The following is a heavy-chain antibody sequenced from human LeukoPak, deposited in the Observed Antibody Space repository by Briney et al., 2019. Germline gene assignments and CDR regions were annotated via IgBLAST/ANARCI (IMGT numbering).Heavy chain of an antibody. Sequence: GGSLRLSCAASGFTFSSFGMTWVRQAPGKGLEWVSAISDNGGSIFYADSVKGRFTISRDNSKNSLYLQMYSLRADDTAVYYCVKIAPDLPWGQGTLVTVS. CDR3: VKIAPDLP. V-gene: IGHV3-23*01. J-gene: IGHJ5*02. CDR1: GFTFSSFG. D-gene: IGHD2-21*01. CDR2: ISDNGGSI.